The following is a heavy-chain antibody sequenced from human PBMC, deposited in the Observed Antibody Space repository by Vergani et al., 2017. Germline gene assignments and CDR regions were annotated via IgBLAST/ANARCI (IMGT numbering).Heavy chain of an antibody. V-gene: IGHV4-31*03. CDR2: IYYSGST. J-gene: IGHJ4*02. Sequence: QVQLQESGPGLVKPSQTLSLTCTVSGGSISSGGYYWSWLRQHPGKGLEWIGYIYYSGSTYYNPSLKSRVTISVDTSKNQFSLKLSSVTAADTAVYYCARAPTHYYDSSGYYYGTFDYWGQGTLVTVSS. CDR1: GGSISSGGYY. CDR3: ARAPTHYYDSSGYYYGTFDY. D-gene: IGHD3-22*01.